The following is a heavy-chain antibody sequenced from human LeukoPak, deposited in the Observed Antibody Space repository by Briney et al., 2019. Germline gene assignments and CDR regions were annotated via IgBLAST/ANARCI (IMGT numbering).Heavy chain of an antibody. CDR2: INPNSGGT. Sequence: ASVKVSCKASGYTFTGYYMHWVRQAPGQGLEWMGRINPNSGGTNYAQKFQGRVTMTRDTSIGIAYMELGRLRSDDTAVYYCARGDCLKALNDYWGQGTLVTVSS. CDR3: ARGDCLKALNDY. CDR1: GYTFTGYY. J-gene: IGHJ4*01. V-gene: IGHV1-2*06. D-gene: IGHD2-15*01.